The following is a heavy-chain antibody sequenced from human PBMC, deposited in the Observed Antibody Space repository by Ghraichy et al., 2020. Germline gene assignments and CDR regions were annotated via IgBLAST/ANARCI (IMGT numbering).Heavy chain of an antibody. CDR3: ARVKVWQWLVPGGYDY. V-gene: IGHV4-4*02. Sequence: SETLSLTCAVSGDSISSSNWWSWVRQPPGKGLEWIGEIYHSGSTNYNPSLKSRVTISVDKSKNQFSLKLSSVTAADTAVYYCARVKVWQWLVPGGYDYWGQGTLVTVSA. CDR2: IYHSGST. J-gene: IGHJ4*02. D-gene: IGHD6-19*01. CDR1: GDSISSSNW.